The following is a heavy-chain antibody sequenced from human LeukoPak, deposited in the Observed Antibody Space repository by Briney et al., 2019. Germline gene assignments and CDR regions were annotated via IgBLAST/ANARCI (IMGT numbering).Heavy chain of an antibody. CDR2: IKSKTDGGTT. V-gene: IGHV3-15*01. CDR3: TTIRFLERLLPPRDY. CDR1: GFTFSNAW. Sequence: GGSLRLSCAASGFTFSNAWMSWVRQAPGKGLEWVGRIKSKTDGGTTDYAAPVKGRFTISRDDSKNTLYLQMNSLKTEDTAVYYCTTIRFLERLLPPRDYWGQGTLVTVSS. J-gene: IGHJ4*02. D-gene: IGHD3-3*01.